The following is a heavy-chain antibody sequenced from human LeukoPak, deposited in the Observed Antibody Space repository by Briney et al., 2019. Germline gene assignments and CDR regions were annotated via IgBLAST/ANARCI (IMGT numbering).Heavy chain of an antibody. V-gene: IGHV3-30*04. CDR3: AKPFREDGDYWSFNS. J-gene: IGHJ5*01. Sequence: GGSLRLSCAASGFTFSSYAMHWVRQAPGKGLEWVAVISYDGSNKYYADSVKGRFTVSRDNSKKTLYLQLSSLRDEDTAVYYCAKPFREDGDYWSFNSWGQGTLVTVSS. D-gene: IGHD4-17*01. CDR1: GFTFSSYA. CDR2: ISYDGSNK.